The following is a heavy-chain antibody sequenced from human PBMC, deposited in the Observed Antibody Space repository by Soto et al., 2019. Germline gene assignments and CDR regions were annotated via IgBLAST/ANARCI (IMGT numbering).Heavy chain of an antibody. CDR1: GFTFDDYA. CDR2: ISWNSGSR. D-gene: IGHD4-17*01. Sequence: EVQLVESGGGLVQPGRSLRLSCAASGFTFDDYAMHWVRQVPGKGPEWVSGISWNSGSRGYAESVRGRFTISRDNAKNSLYLPMSSLRAEDTALYCCAKSKGDLEILKTTVTTFWGPFHIWGQGTMVTVSS. CDR3: AKSKGDLEILKTTVTTFWGPFHI. J-gene: IGHJ3*02. V-gene: IGHV3-9*01.